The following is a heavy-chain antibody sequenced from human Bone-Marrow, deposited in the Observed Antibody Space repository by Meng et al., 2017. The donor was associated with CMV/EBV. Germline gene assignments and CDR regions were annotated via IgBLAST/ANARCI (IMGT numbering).Heavy chain of an antibody. D-gene: IGHD6-19*01. CDR1: GCTFSSYA. Sequence: SGCTFSSYAMSWVRQAPWKGLEWVSAISGSGGSTYYADSVKGRFTISRDNSKNTLYLQMNSLRAEDTAVYYCAKDLVSVGSGWTGSNYWGQGTLVTVSS. V-gene: IGHV3-23*01. CDR3: AKDLVSVGSGWTGSNY. CDR2: ISGSGGST. J-gene: IGHJ4*02.